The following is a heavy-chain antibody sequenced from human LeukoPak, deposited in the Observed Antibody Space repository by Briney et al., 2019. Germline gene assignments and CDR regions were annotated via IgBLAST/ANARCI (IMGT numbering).Heavy chain of an antibody. CDR2: IKQDGSEK. CDR3: ARVQPLEWLTHSFDY. V-gene: IGHV3-7*01. D-gene: IGHD3-3*01. CDR1: GFTFSSYW. J-gene: IGHJ4*02. Sequence: PGGSLRLSCAASGFTFSSYWMSWVRQAPGKGLEWVANIKQDGSEKYYVESVKGRFTISRDNAKNSLYLQMSSLSAEDTAVYYCARVQPLEWLTHSFDYWGKGTLVTVSS.